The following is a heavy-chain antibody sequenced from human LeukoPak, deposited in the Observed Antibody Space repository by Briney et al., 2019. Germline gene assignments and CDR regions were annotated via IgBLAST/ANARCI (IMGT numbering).Heavy chain of an antibody. CDR1: GLTVSTNY. V-gene: IGHV3-66*01. CDR2: IYSGGTT. J-gene: IGHJ4*02. Sequence: AGGSLRLSCAASGLTVSTNYMTWVRQAPGKGLEWVSVIYSGGTTYYADSVKGRFSISRDNSKNTLYLQMNSLRAEDTAVYYCARYDYGRSGFDYWGQGTLVTVSS. CDR3: ARYDYGRSGFDY. D-gene: IGHD5-12*01.